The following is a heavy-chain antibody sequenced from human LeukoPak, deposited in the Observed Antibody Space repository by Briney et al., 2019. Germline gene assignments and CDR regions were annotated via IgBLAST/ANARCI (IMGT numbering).Heavy chain of an antibody. Sequence: PGKSLTLSCVASQFTFSHYGMHWVRQAPGKGLEWVAVIWNDGSNQYYADSVKGRFTISRDNSQNTVYLQMNSLRAEDTAVYYCAKDAQRGFDYIHSLEDWGQGCLVTVSS. D-gene: IGHD4-11*01. CDR2: IWNDGSNQ. V-gene: IGHV3-33*06. CDR1: QFTFSHYG. CDR3: AKDAQRGFDYIHSLED. J-gene: IGHJ4*02.